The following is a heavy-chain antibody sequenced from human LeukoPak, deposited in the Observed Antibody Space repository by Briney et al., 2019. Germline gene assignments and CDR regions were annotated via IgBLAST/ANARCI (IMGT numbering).Heavy chain of an antibody. CDR1: GGSGSDY. V-gene: IGHV3-53*01. D-gene: IGHD1-26*01. J-gene: IGHJ4*02. CDR2: ITITGGST. Sequence: TSETLSLACIVSGGSGSDYWGWIRQPPGKGLEWVSGITITGGSTYHADSVKGRFTISRDNSKNTLYLQMNSLRAEDTAVYYCARDQWKLPLDWGQGTLVTVSS. CDR3: ARDQWKLPLD.